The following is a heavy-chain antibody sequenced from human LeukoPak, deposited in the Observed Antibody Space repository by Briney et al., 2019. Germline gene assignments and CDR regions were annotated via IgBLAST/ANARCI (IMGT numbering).Heavy chain of an antibody. D-gene: IGHD2-15*01. CDR2: INHSGST. V-gene: IGHV4-34*01. CDR1: GGSFSGYY. J-gene: IGHJ4*02. Sequence: SQTLSLTCAVYGGSFSGYYWSWIRQPPGKGLEWIGEINHSGSTNYNPSLKSRVTISVDTSKNQFSLKLSSVTAADTAVYYCARLDIVVVVAATRGDVDYWGQGTLVTVSS. CDR3: ARLDIVVVVAATRGDVDY.